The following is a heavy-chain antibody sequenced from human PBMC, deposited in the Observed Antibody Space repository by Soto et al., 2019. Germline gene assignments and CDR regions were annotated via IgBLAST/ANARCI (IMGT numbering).Heavy chain of an antibody. CDR3: AREWMGYSSSWRGYYYYMDV. CDR1: GGSISSYY. D-gene: IGHD6-13*01. Sequence: SETLSLTCTVSGGSISSYYWSWIRQPPGKGLEWIGYIYYSGSTNYNPSLKSRVTISVDTSKNQFSLKLSSVTAADTAVYYCAREWMGYSSSWRGYYYYMDVWGKGTTVTVSS. J-gene: IGHJ6*03. V-gene: IGHV4-59*01. CDR2: IYYSGST.